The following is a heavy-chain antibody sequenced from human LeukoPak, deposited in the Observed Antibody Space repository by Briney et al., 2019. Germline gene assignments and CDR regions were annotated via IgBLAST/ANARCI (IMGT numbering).Heavy chain of an antibody. D-gene: IGHD5-12*01. J-gene: IGHJ4*02. CDR2: ISACNGNT. V-gene: IGHV1-18*01. CDR1: GYTFTSYG. CDR3: ARAHVDIVATYHFDY. Sequence: ASVKVSCKASGYTFTSYGISWVRQAPGQGLERMGWISACNGNTNYAQKLQGRVTMTTDTSTSTAYMELRSLRSDDTAVYYCARAHVDIVATYHFDYWGQGTLVTVSS.